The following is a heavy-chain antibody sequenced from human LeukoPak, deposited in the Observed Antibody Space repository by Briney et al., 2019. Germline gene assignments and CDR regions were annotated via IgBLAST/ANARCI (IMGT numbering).Heavy chain of an antibody. CDR3: ARDHRWYCSGGSCYSSAFDI. CDR1: GFTFSSYA. CDR2: ISYDGSNK. V-gene: IGHV3-30-3*01. Sequence: HPGGSLRLSCAASGFTFSSYAMHWVRQAPGEGLEWVAVISYDGSNKYYADSVKGRFTISRDNSKNTLYLQMNSLRAEDTAVYYCARDHRWYCSGGSCYSSAFDIWGQGTMVTVSS. J-gene: IGHJ3*02. D-gene: IGHD2-15*01.